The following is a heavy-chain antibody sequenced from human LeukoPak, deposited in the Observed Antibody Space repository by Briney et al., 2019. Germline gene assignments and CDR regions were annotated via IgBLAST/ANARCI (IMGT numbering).Heavy chain of an antibody. CDR1: GGSFSGYY. CDR2: INHSGST. D-gene: IGHD3-22*01. J-gene: IGHJ4*02. CDR3: ARGAPRLRRPYYYDGSGYQEYYFDY. Sequence: PSETLSLTCAVYGGSFSGYYWSWIRQPPGRGLEWIGEINHSGSTNYNPSLKSRVTISVDTSKNQFSLKLSSVTAADTAVYYCARGAPRLRRPYYYDGSGYQEYYFDYWGQGTLVTVSS. V-gene: IGHV4-34*01.